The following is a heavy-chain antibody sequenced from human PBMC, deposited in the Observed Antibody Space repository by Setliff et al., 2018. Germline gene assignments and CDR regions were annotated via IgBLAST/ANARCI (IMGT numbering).Heavy chain of an antibody. D-gene: IGHD3-3*01. CDR2: FHTGGST. CDR1: GDSISSGSYY. J-gene: IGHJ5*02. V-gene: IGHV4-61*09. CDR3: ARADPTVTFFRVLVISWWDP. Sequence: PSETLSLTCTVSGDSISSGSYYWTWIRQPAGKGLEWIGHFHTGGSTNYNRSLRSRVSISVDTSKNQFSPKLSSVTAADTATYYCARADPTVTFFRVLVISWWDPWGQGSLVTVSS.